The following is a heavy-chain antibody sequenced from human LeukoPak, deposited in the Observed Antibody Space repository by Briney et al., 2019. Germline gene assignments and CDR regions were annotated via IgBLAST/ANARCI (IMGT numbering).Heavy chain of an antibody. D-gene: IGHD3-9*01. CDR1: GFTFDDYA. Sequence: GGSLRLSCAASGFTFDDYAMHWVRQAPGKGLEWVSGISWNSGSIGYADSVKGRFTISRDNAKNSLYLQMNSLRAEDTALYYCAKGGRLRYFDWLSMGGFDAFDIWGQGTMVTVSS. V-gene: IGHV3-9*01. CDR3: AKGGRLRYFDWLSMGGFDAFDI. J-gene: IGHJ3*02. CDR2: ISWNSGSI.